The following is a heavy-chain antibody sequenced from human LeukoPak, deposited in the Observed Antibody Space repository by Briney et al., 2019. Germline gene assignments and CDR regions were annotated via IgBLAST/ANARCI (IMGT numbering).Heavy chain of an antibody. CDR1: GFTFSSYA. CDR3: ASGGDSS. D-gene: IGHD5-18*01. J-gene: IGHJ5*02. V-gene: IGHV3-30-3*01. Sequence: GRCLRLSCADSGFTFSSYAMHWVRQAPGKGLEWVAVISYDGSNKYYADSVKGRFTISRDNSKNTLYLQMNSLRAEDTAVYYCASGGDSSWGQGTLVTVSS. CDR2: ISYDGSNK.